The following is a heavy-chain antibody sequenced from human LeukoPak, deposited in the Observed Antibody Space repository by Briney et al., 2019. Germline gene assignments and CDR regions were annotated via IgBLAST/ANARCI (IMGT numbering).Heavy chain of an antibody. D-gene: IGHD3-22*01. CDR2: MNPNSGNT. Sequence: EASVKVSCKASGYTFTSYDINWVRQATGQGLEWMGWMNPNSGNTGYAQKFQGRVTITRNTSISTAYMELSSLRSGDTAVYYCARGAAGNYYDSSGYYSRWGQGTLVTVSS. CDR3: ARGAAGNYYDSSGYYSR. J-gene: IGHJ4*02. CDR1: GYTFTSYD. V-gene: IGHV1-8*03.